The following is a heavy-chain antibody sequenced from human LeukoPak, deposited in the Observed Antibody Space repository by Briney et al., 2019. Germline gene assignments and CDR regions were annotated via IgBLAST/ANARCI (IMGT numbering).Heavy chain of an antibody. Sequence: SETLSLTCTVSGGSISSGSYYWSWIRQPAGKGLEWIGRIYTSGSTNYNPSLKSRVTISVDTSKNQFSLKLSSVTAADTAVYYCARASVYGGSRRAGLFDYWGQGTLVTVSS. CDR3: ARASVYGGSRRAGLFDY. J-gene: IGHJ4*02. CDR1: GGSISSGSYY. D-gene: IGHD4-23*01. CDR2: IYTSGST. V-gene: IGHV4-61*02.